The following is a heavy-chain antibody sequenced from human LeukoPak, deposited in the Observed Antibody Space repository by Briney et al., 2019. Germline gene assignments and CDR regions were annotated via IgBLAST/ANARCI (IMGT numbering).Heavy chain of an antibody. D-gene: IGHD4-17*01. Sequence: GGSLRLSCAASGFYFRSYGMHWVRQAPGKGLEWVSYISSTSSTIYYADSVKGRFTISRDNARNSLSLQMDSLRDEDTAVYYRARDSSVTFGAFDIWGQGTLVTVSS. J-gene: IGHJ3*02. CDR2: ISSTSSTI. CDR3: ARDSSVTFGAFDI. V-gene: IGHV3-48*02. CDR1: GFYFRSYG.